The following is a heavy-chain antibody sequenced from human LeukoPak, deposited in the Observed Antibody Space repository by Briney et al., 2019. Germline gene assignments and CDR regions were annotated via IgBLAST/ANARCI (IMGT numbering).Heavy chain of an antibody. Sequence: SETLSLTCAVYGGSFSGYYWSWIRQPPGKGLEWIGEINHSGSTNYSPSLKSRVTISVDTSKNQFSLKLSSVTAADTAVYYCARRPYCSSTSCYFIDYWGPGTLVTVSS. CDR2: INHSGST. J-gene: IGHJ4*02. D-gene: IGHD2-2*01. V-gene: IGHV4-34*01. CDR1: GGSFSGYY. CDR3: ARRPYCSSTSCYFIDY.